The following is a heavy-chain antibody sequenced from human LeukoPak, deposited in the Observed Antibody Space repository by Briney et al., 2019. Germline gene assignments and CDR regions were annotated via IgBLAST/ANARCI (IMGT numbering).Heavy chain of an antibody. CDR1: GFTFSSYA. V-gene: IGHV3-48*02. Sequence: GGSLRLSCAASGFTFSSYAMSWVRQAPGKGLEWLSYISSNSSRISYADSVKGRFTTSRDNAKNLQYLQMNSLRDEDTAVYYCARGTMVNRGQGTLVTVSS. J-gene: IGHJ4*02. D-gene: IGHD1-14*01. CDR3: ARGTMVN. CDR2: ISSNSSRI.